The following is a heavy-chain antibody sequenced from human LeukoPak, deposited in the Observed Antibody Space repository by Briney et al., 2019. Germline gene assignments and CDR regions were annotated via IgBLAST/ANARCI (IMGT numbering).Heavy chain of an antibody. V-gene: IGHV4-59*12. D-gene: IGHD5-24*01. CDR3: ARGRLGDY. CDR1: GFTFSSYG. J-gene: IGHJ4*02. Sequence: GSLRLSCAASGFTFSSYGVHWVRQAPGKGLEWIGYIYYSGSTNYNPSLKSRVTISVDTSKNQFSLKLSSVTAADTAVYYCARGRLGDYWGQGTLVTVSS. CDR2: IYYSGST.